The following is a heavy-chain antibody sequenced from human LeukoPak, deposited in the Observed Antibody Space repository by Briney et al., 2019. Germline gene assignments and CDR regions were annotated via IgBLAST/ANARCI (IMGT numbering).Heavy chain of an antibody. J-gene: IGHJ5*02. V-gene: IGHV4-39*07. CDR2: IYYSGST. CDR1: GGSISSSSYY. D-gene: IGHD4-17*01. CDR3: ARDAVTYDYGPRWFDP. Sequence: PSETLSLTCTVSGGSISSSSYYWGWIRQPPGKGLEWIGSIYYSGSTYYNPSLKSRVTISVDTSKNQFSLKLSSETAADTAVYYCARDAVTYDYGPRWFDPWGQGTLVTVSS.